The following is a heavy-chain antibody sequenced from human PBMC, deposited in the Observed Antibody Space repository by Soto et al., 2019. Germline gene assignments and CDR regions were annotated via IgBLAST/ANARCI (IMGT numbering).Heavy chain of an antibody. Sequence: EVQLVESGGGLVKPGGSLRLSCAASGFTFSSYSMNWVRQAPGKGLEWVSSISSSSSYIYYADSVKGRFTISRDNAKNSLYLQMNSLRAEDTAVYYCARDPVITMVRGVTPYFDYWGQGTLVTVSS. J-gene: IGHJ4*02. CDR2: ISSSSSYI. CDR3: ARDPVITMVRGVTPYFDY. V-gene: IGHV3-21*01. D-gene: IGHD3-10*01. CDR1: GFTFSSYS.